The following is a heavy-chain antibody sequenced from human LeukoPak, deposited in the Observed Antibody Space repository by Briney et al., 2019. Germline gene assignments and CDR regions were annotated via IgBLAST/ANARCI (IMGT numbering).Heavy chain of an antibody. Sequence: SETLFLTCSVSGESIRSTTFWGWIRQSPGMGLEWIASTSHAGISYYNPSLSSRVTVSADSSKNQFSLRLSSVTAADTAVYYCARRGGHSWDVGNWFDPWGQGTPVTVSS. CDR2: TSHAGIS. J-gene: IGHJ5*02. CDR1: GESIRSTTF. D-gene: IGHD6-13*01. CDR3: ARRGGHSWDVGNWFDP. V-gene: IGHV4-39*01.